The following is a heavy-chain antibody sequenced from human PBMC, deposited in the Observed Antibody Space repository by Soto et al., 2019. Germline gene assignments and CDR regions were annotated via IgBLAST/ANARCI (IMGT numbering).Heavy chain of an antibody. D-gene: IGHD6-19*01. Sequence: EVHLLESGGGLVQPGGSLRLSCAASEFTFSSYAMSWVRQAPGKGLEWVSGISGSGGSTSYADSVKGRVSISRDNSKNTLYLQMNSLRAEDTAVYYCAKAVAGDWYFDLWGPGTLVTVSS. CDR3: AKAVAGDWYFDL. CDR2: ISGSGGST. J-gene: IGHJ2*01. V-gene: IGHV3-23*01. CDR1: EFTFSSYA.